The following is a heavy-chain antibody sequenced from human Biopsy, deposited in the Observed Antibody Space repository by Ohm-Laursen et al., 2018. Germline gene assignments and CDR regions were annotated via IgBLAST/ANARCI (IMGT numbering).Heavy chain of an antibody. J-gene: IGHJ6*02. CDR1: GFTLSSYS. CDR2: ISSSSDNI. CDR3: ARSRGSSGIATIYYYGMDD. Sequence: SLRLSCTASGFTLSSYSMNWVRQTPGKGLEWVSTISSSSDNIYYVDPVKSRFTISRDKAKNSMNLQMNSLRAEDTAVYYCARSRGSSGIATIYYYGMDDWGQGTTVTVSS. V-gene: IGHV3-21*01. D-gene: IGHD3-10*01.